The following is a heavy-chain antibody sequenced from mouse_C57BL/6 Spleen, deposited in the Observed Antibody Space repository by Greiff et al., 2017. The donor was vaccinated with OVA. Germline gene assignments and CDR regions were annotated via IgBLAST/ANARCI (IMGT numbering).Heavy chain of an antibody. CDR3: ASYYYGSSPFFAY. V-gene: IGHV1-39*01. CDR2: INPNYGTT. D-gene: IGHD1-1*01. J-gene: IGHJ3*01. CDR1: GYSFTDYN. Sequence: EVHLVESGPELVKPGASVKISCKASGYSFTDYNMNWVKQSNGKSLEWIGVINPNYGTTSYNQKFKGKATLTVDQSSSTAYMQLNSLTSEDSAVYYCASYYYGSSPFFAYWGQGTLVTVSA.